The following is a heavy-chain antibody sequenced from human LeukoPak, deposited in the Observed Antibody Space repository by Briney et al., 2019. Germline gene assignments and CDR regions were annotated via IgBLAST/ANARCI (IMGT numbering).Heavy chain of an antibody. CDR2: ISPTGTST. Sequence: GSLRLSCAASGFTFSSYAVSWVRQAPGKGLEWASTISPTGTSTYYADSVKGRFTISRDNSKDTLYLQMNSPRAGDTAVYYCAKQISGQRWGQGTLVTVSS. CDR3: AKQISGQR. J-gene: IGHJ4*02. V-gene: IGHV3-23*01. CDR1: GFTFSSYA. D-gene: IGHD2-15*01.